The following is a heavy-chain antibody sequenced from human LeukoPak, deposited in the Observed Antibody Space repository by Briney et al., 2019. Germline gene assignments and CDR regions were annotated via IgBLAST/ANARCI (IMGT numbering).Heavy chain of an antibody. D-gene: IGHD3-22*01. CDR1: GFTFSSYA. Sequence: GGSLRLSCAASGFTFSSYAMSWVRQAPGKGLEWASAISGSGGSTYYADSVKGRFTISSDNSKNPLYLQMNSLRAEDTAVYYCAKALSNRITMIVVSGWAQGTLVTVSS. V-gene: IGHV3-23*01. CDR3: AKALSNRITMIVVSG. J-gene: IGHJ4*02. CDR2: ISGSGGST.